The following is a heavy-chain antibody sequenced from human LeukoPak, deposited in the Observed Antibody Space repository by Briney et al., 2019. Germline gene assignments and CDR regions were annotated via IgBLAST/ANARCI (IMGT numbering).Heavy chain of an antibody. CDR3: ARGGFDL. CDR2: ISSSSSYI. Sequence: GGALRLSRAASGFTSFGYSMNAVRPALGKGLEWVSSISSSSSYIYYADSVKGRFTISRDNAKNTLYLQMNSLRAEDTAVYYCARGGFDLWGQGTLVTVSS. J-gene: IGHJ5*02. V-gene: IGHV3-21*01. CDR1: GFTSFGYS.